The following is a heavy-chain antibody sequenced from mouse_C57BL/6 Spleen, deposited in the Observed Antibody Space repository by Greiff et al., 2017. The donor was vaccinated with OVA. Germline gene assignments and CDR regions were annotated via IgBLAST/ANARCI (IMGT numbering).Heavy chain of an antibody. Sequence: QVQLQQPGAELVKPGASVKVSCKASGYTFTSYWMHWVKQRPGQGLEWIGRIHPSDSDTNYNEKFKSKATLTVDKSSSTAYMQLSSLTSEDSAVYYCARRETAQAPPWFAYWGQGTLVTVSA. J-gene: IGHJ3*01. D-gene: IGHD3-2*02. V-gene: IGHV1-74*01. CDR2: IHPSDSDT. CDR1: GYTFTSYW. CDR3: ARRETAQAPPWFAY.